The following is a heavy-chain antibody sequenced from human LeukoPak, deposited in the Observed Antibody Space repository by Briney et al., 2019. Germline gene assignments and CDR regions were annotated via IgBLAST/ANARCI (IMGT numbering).Heavy chain of an antibody. Sequence: PSETPSLTCTVSGGSITDYYWNWIRQPPGKGLEWIGYISYSGGTNYNPSLNSRVTISVDTSKNVFSLDLTSVTAADTAVYYCATLDTKMEVGLDWGQGTLVTVSS. CDR3: ATLDTKMEVGLD. CDR2: ISYSGGT. V-gene: IGHV4-59*08. CDR1: GGSITDYY. D-gene: IGHD3-16*01. J-gene: IGHJ4*02.